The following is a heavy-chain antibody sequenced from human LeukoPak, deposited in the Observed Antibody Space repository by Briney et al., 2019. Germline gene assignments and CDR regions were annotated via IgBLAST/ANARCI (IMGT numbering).Heavy chain of an antibody. CDR3: AKDRTAMAPYYFDY. Sequence: GGSLRLSCAASGFTFSNYWMSWVRQAPGKGLEWVANIKQDGSEKYYVDSVKGRFTISRDNAKNSLYLQMNSLRAEDTAVYYCAKDRTAMAPYYFDYWGQGTLVTVSS. CDR1: GFTFSNYW. CDR2: IKQDGSEK. V-gene: IGHV3-7*01. J-gene: IGHJ4*02. D-gene: IGHD5-18*01.